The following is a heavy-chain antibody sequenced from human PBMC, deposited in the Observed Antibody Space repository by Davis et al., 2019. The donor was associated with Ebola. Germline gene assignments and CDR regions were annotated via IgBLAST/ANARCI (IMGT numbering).Heavy chain of an antibody. CDR2: ISYDGSNK. V-gene: IGHV3-30*18. J-gene: IGHJ4*02. CDR1: GFTFSSYG. CDR3: AKDHSGQLLYLPFFDY. D-gene: IGHD2-2*02. Sequence: GGSLRLSCAASGFTFSSYGMHWVRQAPGKGLDWVAVISYDGSNKYYADSVKGRFTIPRDNSKNTLYLQMNSLRAEDTAVYYCAKDHSGQLLYLPFFDYWGQGTLVTVSS.